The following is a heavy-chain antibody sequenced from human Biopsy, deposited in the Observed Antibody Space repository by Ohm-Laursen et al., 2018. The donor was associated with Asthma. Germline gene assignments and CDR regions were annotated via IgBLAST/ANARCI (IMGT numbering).Heavy chain of an antibody. CDR2: IYSGGGT. CDR1: GFDFSDYG. CDR3: ARAYSGNFFSGAFDI. J-gene: IGHJ3*02. D-gene: IGHD4-23*01. V-gene: IGHV3-53*01. Sequence: SLRLSCAASGFDFSDYGMRWVRQPPGKGLEWVSVIYSGGGTFYADSVKGRVTISRDISKNTLSLQMNSLRAEDTAVYYCARAYSGNFFSGAFDIWGQGTMVTVSS.